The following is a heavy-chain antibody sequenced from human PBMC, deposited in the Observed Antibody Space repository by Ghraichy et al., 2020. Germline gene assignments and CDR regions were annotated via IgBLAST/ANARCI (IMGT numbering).Heavy chain of an antibody. CDR3: ARAPLVRGIHMYYFDY. CDR2: IYSSGNT. D-gene: IGHD3-10*01. J-gene: IGHJ4*02. V-gene: IGHV4-59*02. CDR1: GGSVSGYF. Sequence: SETLSLTCSVSGGSVSGYFWTWIRQSPGKGLEWIGHIYSSGNTDYNPSLKSRVTISVDTSKNHFSLNLRSVTAADTAVYFCARAPLVRGIHMYYFDYWGQGTLGTVSS.